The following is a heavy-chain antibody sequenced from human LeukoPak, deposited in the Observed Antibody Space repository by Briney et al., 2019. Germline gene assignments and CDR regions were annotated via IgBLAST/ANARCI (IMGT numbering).Heavy chain of an antibody. CDR3: ARGRSGYYFDY. CDR2: IYSGGST. D-gene: IGHD7-27*01. CDR1: GFTVSSNY. Sequence: GGSLRLSCAASGFTVSSNYMSWVRQAPGQGLEWVSVIYSGGSTYYADSVKGRFTISRDNSKNTLYLQMNSLRAEDTAVYYCARGRSGYYFDYWGQGTLVTVSS. J-gene: IGHJ4*02. V-gene: IGHV3-53*01.